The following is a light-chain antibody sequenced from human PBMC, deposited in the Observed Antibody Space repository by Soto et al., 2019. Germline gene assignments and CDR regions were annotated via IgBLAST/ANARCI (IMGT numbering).Light chain of an antibody. V-gene: IGKV3-20*01. CDR2: GAS. CDR1: QTISNTY. J-gene: IGKJ3*01. CDR3: QSYGRTVFT. Sequence: EIVLTQSPGTLSLSPGEGATLSCRASQTISNTYLAWYQQKPGQAPRLLIYGASSRATGIPDRFSGSGSGTDFTLTIGGLEPEDFAVYYCQSYGRTVFTFGPGTKVDIK.